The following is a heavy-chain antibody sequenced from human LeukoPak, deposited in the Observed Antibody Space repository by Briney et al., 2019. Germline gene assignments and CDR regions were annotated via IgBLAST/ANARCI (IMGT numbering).Heavy chain of an antibody. D-gene: IGHD3-10*01. CDR2: ISAYNGNT. J-gene: IGHJ5*02. V-gene: IGHV1-18*01. Sequence: ASVKVSCKASGYTFTSYGISWVRQAPGQGLEWMGWISAYNGNTNYAHKLQGRVTMTTDTSTSTAYMELRSLRSDNTAVYYCARHRSRMVRGGDWFDPWGQGTLVTVSS. CDR3: ARHRSRMVRGGDWFDP. CDR1: GYTFTSYG.